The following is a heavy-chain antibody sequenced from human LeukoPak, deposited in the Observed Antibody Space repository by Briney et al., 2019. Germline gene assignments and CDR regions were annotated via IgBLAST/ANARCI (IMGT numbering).Heavy chain of an antibody. J-gene: IGHJ3*02. Sequence: SETLSLTCTVSGGSISSYYWSWIRQPPGKGLEWIGYIYYSGSTNYNPSLTSRVTISVDTSKNQFSLKLSSVTAADTAVYYCAGETGSREAFDIWGQGTMVTVSS. CDR3: AGETGSREAFDI. CDR2: IYYSGST. V-gene: IGHV4-59*01. CDR1: GGSISSYY. D-gene: IGHD1-26*01.